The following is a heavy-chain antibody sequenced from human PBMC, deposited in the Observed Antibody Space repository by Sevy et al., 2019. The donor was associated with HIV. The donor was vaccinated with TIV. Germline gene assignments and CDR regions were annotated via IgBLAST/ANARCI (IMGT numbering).Heavy chain of an antibody. CDR2: ISGSGGST. Sequence: GALRLSCAASGFTFSSYAMSWVRQAPGKGLEWVSAISGSGGSTYYADSVKGRFTISRDNSKNTLYLQMNSLRAEDTAVYYCAKDPLKAAYGSGSGLAAFDIWGQGTMVTVSS. CDR3: AKDPLKAAYGSGSGLAAFDI. D-gene: IGHD3-10*01. J-gene: IGHJ3*02. CDR1: GFTFSSYA. V-gene: IGHV3-23*01.